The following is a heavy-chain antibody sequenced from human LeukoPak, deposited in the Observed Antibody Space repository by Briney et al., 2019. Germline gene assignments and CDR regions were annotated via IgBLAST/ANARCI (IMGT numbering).Heavy chain of an antibody. V-gene: IGHV1-69*13. D-gene: IGHD5-24*01. CDR2: IIPIFGTA. CDR1: GGTFSSYA. J-gene: IGHJ4*02. CDR3: ARERDGYNHGVFDY. Sequence: SSVKVSCXASGGTFSSYAIIRVRQAPGQGLEWIGVIIPIFGTANYAQQFQGRVTITADESTSTAYMQRSSLRSEDKAVYYCARERDGYNHGVFDYWGQGTLVTVSS.